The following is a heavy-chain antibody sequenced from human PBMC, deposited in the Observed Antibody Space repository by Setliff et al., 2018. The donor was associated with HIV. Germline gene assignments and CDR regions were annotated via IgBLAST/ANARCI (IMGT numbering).Heavy chain of an antibody. D-gene: IGHD4-17*01. J-gene: IGHJ4*02. CDR2: ITGSSDII. CDR3: ASPLIMTTVTKDY. CDR1: GFTFSTYP. Sequence: GGSLRLSCAASGFTFSTYPLNWVRQAPGKGLEWVSYITGSSDIIHYADSVKGRFTVSRDNAKNSLYLQMNNLRAEDTAMYYCASPLIMTTVTKDYWGQGTLVTVSS. V-gene: IGHV3-48*04.